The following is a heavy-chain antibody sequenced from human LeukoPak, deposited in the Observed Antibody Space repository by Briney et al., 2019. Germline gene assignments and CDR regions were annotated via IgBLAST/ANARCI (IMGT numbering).Heavy chain of an antibody. V-gene: IGHV4-39*07. J-gene: IGHJ4*02. Sequence: SETLSLTCTVSGGSISSSSYYWGWIRQPPGKGLEWIGSIYYSGSTYYNPSLKSRVTISVDTSKNQFSLKLSSVTAADTAVYYCASTSLSEYDSSGYYFAYWGQGTLVTVSS. D-gene: IGHD3-22*01. CDR1: GGSISSSSYY. CDR2: IYYSGST. CDR3: ASTSLSEYDSSGYYFAY.